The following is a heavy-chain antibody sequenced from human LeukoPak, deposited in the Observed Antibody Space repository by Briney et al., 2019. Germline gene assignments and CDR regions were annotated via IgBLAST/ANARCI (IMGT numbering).Heavy chain of an antibody. CDR3: AKPPYYFDSSGNFDY. Sequence: PGGSLRLSCAASGFTFSSYGMHWVRQAPGKGLEWVAVISYDGSNKYYADSVKGRFTISRDNSKNTLYLQMSSLRAEDTAVYYCAKPPYYFDSSGNFDYWGQGTLVTVSS. D-gene: IGHD3-22*01. CDR1: GFTFSSYG. J-gene: IGHJ4*02. CDR2: ISYDGSNK. V-gene: IGHV3-30*18.